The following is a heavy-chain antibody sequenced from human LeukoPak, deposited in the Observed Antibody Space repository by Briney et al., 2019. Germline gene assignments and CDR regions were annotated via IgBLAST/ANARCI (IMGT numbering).Heavy chain of an antibody. Sequence: PSQTLSLTCTVSGGSISSGGYYWSWIRQHPGKGLEWIGYIYYSGSTYYNPSLKSRVTISVDTSKNQFSLKLSSVTAADTAVYYCARVTSLYGDYDRWGQGTLVTVSS. J-gene: IGHJ4*02. CDR1: GGSISSGGYY. D-gene: IGHD4-17*01. CDR2: IYYSGST. CDR3: ARVTSLYGDYDR. V-gene: IGHV4-31*03.